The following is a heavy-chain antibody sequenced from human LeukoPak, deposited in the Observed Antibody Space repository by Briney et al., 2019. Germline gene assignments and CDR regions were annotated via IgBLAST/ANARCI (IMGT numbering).Heavy chain of an antibody. CDR1: GFTFSSYS. CDR3: ARVWTGQWPPHYYYMDV. Sequence: GGSLRLSCAASGFTFSSYSMNWVRQAPGKGLEWVSSISSSSDFIYYADSGKGRFTISRDNAKNSLYLQMNSLRAEDTAVYYRARVWTGQWPPHYYYMDVWGKGTTVTISS. V-gene: IGHV3-21*01. CDR2: ISSSSDFI. J-gene: IGHJ6*03. D-gene: IGHD6-19*01.